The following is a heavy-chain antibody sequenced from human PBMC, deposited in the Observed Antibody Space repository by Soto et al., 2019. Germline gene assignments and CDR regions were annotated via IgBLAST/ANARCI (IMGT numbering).Heavy chain of an antibody. CDR3: AKIDTAMVLSIYYYHGMDV. J-gene: IGHJ6*02. CDR1: GFTFSSYG. V-gene: IGHV3-30*18. Sequence: GGSLRLSCAASGFTFSSYGMHWVRQAPGKGLEWVAVISYDGSNKYYADSVKGRFTISRDNSKNTLYLQMNSLRAEDTAVYYCAKIDTAMVLSIYYYHGMDVWGQGTTVTVSS. CDR2: ISYDGSNK. D-gene: IGHD5-18*01.